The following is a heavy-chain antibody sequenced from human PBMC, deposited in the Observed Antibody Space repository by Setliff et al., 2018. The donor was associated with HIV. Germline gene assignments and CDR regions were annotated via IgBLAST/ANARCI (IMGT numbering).Heavy chain of an antibody. V-gene: IGHV3-66*01. J-gene: IGHJ6*03. CDR1: GFTFSSYW. D-gene: IGHD4-17*01. CDR2: IYVGDTT. CDR3: ARDSTGADYGDYADMDV. Sequence: PGGSLRLSCAASGFTFSSYWMHWVRQAPGKGLEWVSVIYVGDTTYYADSVKGRFTISRDNSKNTLYLQMNSLRAEDTAVYYCARDSTGADYGDYADMDVWGKGTTVTVSS.